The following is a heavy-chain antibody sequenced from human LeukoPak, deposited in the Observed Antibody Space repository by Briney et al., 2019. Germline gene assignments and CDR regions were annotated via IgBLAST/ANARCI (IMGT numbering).Heavy chain of an antibody. CDR2: RNPNSGNQ. D-gene: IGHD1-1*01. CDR3: ARGSWTRTLFDP. V-gene: IGHV1-8*01. CDR1: GYTFTSYV. J-gene: IGHJ5*02. Sequence: ASVRVSCKASGYTFTSYVINGVRQAAGQGLEGMGGRNPNSGNQDYDKRFEGRATMTRNTSISTAYIELSSLRSEDTAVYYCARGSWTRTLFDPWGQGTLVTVSS.